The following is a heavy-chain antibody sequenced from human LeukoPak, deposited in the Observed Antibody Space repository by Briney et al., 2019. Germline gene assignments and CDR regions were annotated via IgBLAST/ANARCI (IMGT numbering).Heavy chain of an antibody. CDR1: GFTFSSYA. D-gene: IGHD7-27*01. CDR2: ISGSGGST. J-gene: IGHJ6*02. Sequence: GGPLRLSCAASGFTFSSYAMSWVRQAPGKRLEWVSAISGSGGSTYYADSVKGRFTISRDNSKNTLYLQMNSLRAEDTAVYYCASDPDWGLAYYYGMDVWGQGTTVTVSS. CDR3: ASDPDWGLAYYYGMDV. V-gene: IGHV3-23*01.